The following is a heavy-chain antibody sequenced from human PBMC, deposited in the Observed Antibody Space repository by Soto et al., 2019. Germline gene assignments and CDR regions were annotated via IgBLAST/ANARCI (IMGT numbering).Heavy chain of an antibody. J-gene: IGHJ6*02. CDR1: GFIFSSYA. CDR2: ISSSSSYT. D-gene: IGHD2-2*01. CDR3: ARDSQPAAHYYYGMDV. V-gene: IGHV3-21*01. Sequence: PGGSLRLSCAASGFIFSSYAMNWVRQAPGKGLEWVSGISSSSSYTNYADSVKGRFTISRDNAKNSLYLQMNSLRAEDTAVYYCARDSQPAAHYYYGMDVWGQGTTVTVSS.